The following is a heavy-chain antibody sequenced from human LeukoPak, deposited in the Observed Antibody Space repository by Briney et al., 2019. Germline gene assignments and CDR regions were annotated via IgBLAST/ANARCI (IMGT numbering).Heavy chain of an antibody. CDR2: IIPILGIA. J-gene: IGHJ3*02. D-gene: IGHD3-3*01. CDR3: AIPYDLDAFDI. CDR1: GYTFTSYG. V-gene: IGHV1-69*04. Sequence: ASVKVSCKASGYTFTSYGISWVRQAPGQGLEWMGRIIPILGIANYAQKFQGRVTITADKSTSTAYMELSSLRSEDTAVYYCAIPYDLDAFDIWGQGTMVTVSS.